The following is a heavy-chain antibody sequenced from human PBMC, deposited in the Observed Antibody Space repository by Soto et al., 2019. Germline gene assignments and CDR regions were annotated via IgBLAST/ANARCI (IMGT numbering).Heavy chain of an antibody. CDR2: IYHSGST. Sequence: SETLSLTCAVSGGSISSSNWWSWVRQPPGKGLEWIGEIYHSGSTNYNPSLKSRVTISVDKSKNQFSLKLSSVTAADTAVYYCATNTGDYYRIFDYWGQGTLVTVS. D-gene: IGHD4-17*01. CDR3: ATNTGDYYRIFDY. J-gene: IGHJ4*02. CDR1: GGSISSSNW. V-gene: IGHV4-4*02.